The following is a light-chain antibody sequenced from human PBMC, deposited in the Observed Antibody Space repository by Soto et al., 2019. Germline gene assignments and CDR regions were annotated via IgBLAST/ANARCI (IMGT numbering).Light chain of an antibody. CDR2: AAS. J-gene: IGKJ4*01. V-gene: IGKV1-27*01. Sequence: ILITHSPSSLSAFVGDRVTITCRASQDIANFLAWYQQKPGKVPKLLIYAASTLQSGVPSRFSGSGSGTDFTLTISSLQPEDVATYYCQKCKVAPFTFGGGTKVDIK. CDR1: QDIANF. CDR3: QKCKVAPFT.